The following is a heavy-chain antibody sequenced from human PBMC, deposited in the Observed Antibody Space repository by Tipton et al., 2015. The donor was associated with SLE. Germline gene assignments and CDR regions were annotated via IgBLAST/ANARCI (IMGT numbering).Heavy chain of an antibody. V-gene: IGHV4-34*01. CDR1: GGSFSGYY. J-gene: IGHJ4*02. Sequence: TLSLTCAVYGGSFSGYYWSWIRQPPGKGLEWIGEINHSGSTNYNPSLKSRVTILLETSKNQFSLKLSSVTAADTAVYYCARRGYSRDWYRGYFDYWGQGTLVAVSS. D-gene: IGHD6-19*01. CDR3: ARRGYSRDWYRGYFDY. CDR2: INHSGST.